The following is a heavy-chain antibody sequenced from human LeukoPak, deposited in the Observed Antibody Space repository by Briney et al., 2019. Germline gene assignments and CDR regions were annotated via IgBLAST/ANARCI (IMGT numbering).Heavy chain of an antibody. J-gene: IGHJ4*02. CDR1: GYTFTSYD. V-gene: IGHV1-8*01. CDR2: MNPNSGNT. Sequence: ASVKVSCKASGYTFTSYDINWVRQDTGQGLEWMGWMNPNSGNTGYAQKFQGRVTMTRNTSISTGYMELSSLRSEDTAVYYCAREGRGAVAGSNAFGIWGQGTLVTVSS. D-gene: IGHD6-19*01. CDR3: AREGRGAVAGSNAFGI.